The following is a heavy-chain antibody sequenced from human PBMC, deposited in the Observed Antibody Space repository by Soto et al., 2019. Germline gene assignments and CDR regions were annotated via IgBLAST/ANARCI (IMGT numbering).Heavy chain of an antibody. CDR2: IIPIFGTA. V-gene: IGHV1-69*13. J-gene: IGHJ6*02. CDR3: AWLGDRYYYYYGMDV. Sequence: SVKVSCKASGGTFSSYAISWVRQAPGQGLEWMGGIIPIFGTANYAQKFQGRVTITADESTSTAYMELSSLRSEDTAVYYCAWLGDRYYYYYGMDVWGQGTPVTAP. D-gene: IGHD3-10*01. CDR1: GGTFSSYA.